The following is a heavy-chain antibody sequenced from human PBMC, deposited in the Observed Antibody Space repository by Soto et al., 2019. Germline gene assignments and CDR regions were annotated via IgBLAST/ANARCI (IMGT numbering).Heavy chain of an antibody. Sequence: QVQLVETGGGLVKPGGSLRLSCAASGFTFSDYYMTWLRQAPGKGLEWLSYISDSGNTLFYADSVRGRFTISRDNAKTSVSLQMNSLRVEDTAVYYCASRKWGTYQLDNWGQGILVTVSS. CDR3: ASRKWGTYQLDN. CDR1: GFTFSDYY. V-gene: IGHV3-11*01. CDR2: ISDSGNTL. D-gene: IGHD3-16*01. J-gene: IGHJ4*02.